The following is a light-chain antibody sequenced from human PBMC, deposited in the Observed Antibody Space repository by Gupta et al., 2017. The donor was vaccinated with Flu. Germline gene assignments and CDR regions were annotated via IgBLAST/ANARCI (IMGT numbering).Light chain of an antibody. CDR2: GAS. CDR3: QQDTIWPNT. Sequence: EIVMTQSPATLSLSPGERATLSCRASQSVTTNLAWYQQKPGQAPRLLISGASTTATGLPARFSGSASGTEFTLTISILHSEDFAVYYCQQDTIWPNTFGGGTKLEIK. CDR1: QSVTTN. J-gene: IGKJ4*01. V-gene: IGKV3-15*01.